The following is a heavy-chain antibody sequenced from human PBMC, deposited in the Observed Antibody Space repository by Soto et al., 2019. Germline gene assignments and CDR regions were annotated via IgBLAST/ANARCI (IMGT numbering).Heavy chain of an antibody. D-gene: IGHD4-17*01. Sequence: EVQLVESGGGLVKPGGSLRLSCAASGFTFSSCSMNWVRQAPGKGLEWVSSISGNSRYIYYADSQKGRFTVSRDNAKNSLYLQMNSLRAEDTAVYYCARDRGDYEGLVPYYFDHWGQGTLVTVSS. V-gene: IGHV3-21*02. CDR2: ISGNSRYI. CDR3: ARDRGDYEGLVPYYFDH. J-gene: IGHJ4*02. CDR1: GFTFSSCS.